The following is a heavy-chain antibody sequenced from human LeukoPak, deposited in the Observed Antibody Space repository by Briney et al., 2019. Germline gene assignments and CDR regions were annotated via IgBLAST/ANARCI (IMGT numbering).Heavy chain of an antibody. Sequence: GGSLRLSCAASGFTFSSYAMSWVRQAPGKGLEWVAVTSYDGRNRYYADSVKGRFTISRDNSNNTLYLQMNSLRTEDTAMYYCARSNGYFDYWGQGTLVTVSS. CDR1: GFTFSSYA. J-gene: IGHJ4*02. CDR2: TSYDGRNR. D-gene: IGHD2-8*01. V-gene: IGHV3-30*04. CDR3: ARSNGYFDY.